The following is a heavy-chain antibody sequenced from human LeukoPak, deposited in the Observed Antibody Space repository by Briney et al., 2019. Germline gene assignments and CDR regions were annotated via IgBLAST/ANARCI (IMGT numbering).Heavy chain of an antibody. CDR1: GYSFTNYW. CDR3: ARGTNSRCFDY. V-gene: IGHV5-51*01. J-gene: IGHJ4*02. D-gene: IGHD4-23*01. CDR2: IYPGDSDT. Sequence: GESLKISCKGSGYSFTNYWIGWVRQMPGKGLEWMGIIYPGDSDTRYSPSFQGQVTFSADKSISTTYLQWSSLKASDTAMYYCARGTNSRCFDYWGQGTLVAVSS.